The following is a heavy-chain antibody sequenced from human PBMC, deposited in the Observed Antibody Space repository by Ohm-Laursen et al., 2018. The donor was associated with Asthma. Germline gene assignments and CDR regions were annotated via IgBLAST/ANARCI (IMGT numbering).Heavy chain of an antibody. V-gene: IGHV3-33*03. D-gene: IGHD4-17*01. CDR3: TRGGHYGSCFDY. CDR2: IWYDGSNK. Sequence: SLRLSCSASGFSFSSYGMHWVRQAPGKGLEWVAIIWYDGSNKHYADSVKGRFTISRDNAKNTLYLQMNSLRAEDTAVYYCTRGGHYGSCFDYWGQGTLVTVSS. J-gene: IGHJ4*02. CDR1: GFSFSSYG.